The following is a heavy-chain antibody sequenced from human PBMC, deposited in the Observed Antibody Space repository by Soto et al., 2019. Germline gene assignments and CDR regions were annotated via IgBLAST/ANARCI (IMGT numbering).Heavy chain of an antibody. D-gene: IGHD3-16*01. CDR2: IYYTGTT. Sequence: PETLSVTYTVSGGSMSSSGDSWGWLRQPPGKVLEWIGSIYYTGTTYYKPSLKSRVTISVDTSKNQFSLQLSSVTAADTAVYYCARHNPWGSKKGAVDIWCRGTMVT. V-gene: IGHV4-39*01. CDR3: ARHNPWGSKKGAVDI. CDR1: GGSMSSSGDS. J-gene: IGHJ3*02.